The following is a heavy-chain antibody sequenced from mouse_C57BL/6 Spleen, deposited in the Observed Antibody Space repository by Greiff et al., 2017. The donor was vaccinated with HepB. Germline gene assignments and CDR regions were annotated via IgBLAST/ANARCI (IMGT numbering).Heavy chain of an antibody. D-gene: IGHD1-1*01. CDR1: GYTFTSYG. Sequence: VKLQESGAELARPGASVKLSCKASGYTFTSYGISWVKQRTGQGLEWIGEIYPRSGNTYYNEKFKGKATLTADKSSSTAYMELRSLTSEDSAVYFCARTLITTVVGYFDYWGQGTTLTVSS. V-gene: IGHV1-81*01. CDR3: ARTLITTVVGYFDY. CDR2: IYPRSGNT. J-gene: IGHJ2*01.